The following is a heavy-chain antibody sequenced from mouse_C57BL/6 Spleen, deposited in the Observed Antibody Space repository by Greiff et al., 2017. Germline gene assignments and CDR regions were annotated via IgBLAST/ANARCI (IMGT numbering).Heavy chain of an antibody. Sequence: VQGVESGPELVKPGASVKISCKASGYAFSSSWMNWVKQRPGKGLEWIGRIYPGDGDTNYNGKFKGKATLTADKSSSTAYMQLSSLTSEDSAVYFCANTAHYWGQGTTLTVSS. V-gene: IGHV1-82*01. CDR3: ANTAHY. CDR2: IYPGDGDT. CDR1: GYAFSSSW. J-gene: IGHJ2*01. D-gene: IGHD1-2*01.